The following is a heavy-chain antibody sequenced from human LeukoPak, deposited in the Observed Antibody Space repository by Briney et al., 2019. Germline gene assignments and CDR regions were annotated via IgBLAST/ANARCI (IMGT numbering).Heavy chain of an antibody. Sequence: PGGSLRLSCAASGFTGNTNYMSWVRQAPGKGLEWVSIIYSGGSTYYADSVKGRFTISRDNSKNTLYLQMNSLRAEDTAVYSCAKGLRGWYYFDFWGQGTLVTVSS. D-gene: IGHD6-19*01. CDR3: AKGLRGWYYFDF. CDR1: GFTGNTNY. J-gene: IGHJ4*02. CDR2: IYSGGST. V-gene: IGHV3-66*01.